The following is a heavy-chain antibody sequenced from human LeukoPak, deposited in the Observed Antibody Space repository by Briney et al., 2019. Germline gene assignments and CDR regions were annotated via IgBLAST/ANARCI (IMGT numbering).Heavy chain of an antibody. CDR3: ARGQGGLYCSSTSCRFDY. CDR1: GGSFSGYY. Sequence: PSETLSLTCAVYGGSFSGYYWSWIRQPPGKGRKWIGVINHSGSTNYNPSLKSRVTISLDTSKNQFSLKLSSVTAADTAVYYCARGQGGLYCSSTSCRFDYWGQGTLVTVSS. V-gene: IGHV4-34*01. D-gene: IGHD2-2*01. CDR2: INHSGST. J-gene: IGHJ4*02.